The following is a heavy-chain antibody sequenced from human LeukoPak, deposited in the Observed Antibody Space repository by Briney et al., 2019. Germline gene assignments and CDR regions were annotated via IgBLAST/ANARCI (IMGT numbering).Heavy chain of an antibody. D-gene: IGHD3-3*01. CDR2: ISAYNGNT. Sequence: GASVKVSCKASGYTFTSYGISWVRQAPGQGLEWMGWISAYNGNTNYAQKLQGRVTMTTDTSTSTAYMELRSLRSDDTAVYYCARDNWNYYDFWSPYYYYGMDVWGQGTTVTVSS. CDR1: GYTFTSYG. J-gene: IGHJ6*02. V-gene: IGHV1-18*01. CDR3: ARDNWNYYDFWSPYYYYGMDV.